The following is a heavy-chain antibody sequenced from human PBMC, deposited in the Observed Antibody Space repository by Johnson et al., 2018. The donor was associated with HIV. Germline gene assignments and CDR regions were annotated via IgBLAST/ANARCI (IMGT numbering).Heavy chain of an antibody. CDR2: ISYDGSNK. J-gene: IGHJ3*02. D-gene: IGHD2-21*01. CDR1: GFTFSSYG. CDR3: AKERMGLAYCGGDCREDAFDI. Sequence: QVQLVESGGGVVQPGRSLRLSCAASGFTFSSYGMHWVRQAPGKGLEWVAVISYDGSNKYYADSVTGRFTISRDNSKNTLYLQMNSLRAEDTAVYYCAKERMGLAYCGGDCREDAFDIWGQGTMVTVSS. V-gene: IGHV3-30*18.